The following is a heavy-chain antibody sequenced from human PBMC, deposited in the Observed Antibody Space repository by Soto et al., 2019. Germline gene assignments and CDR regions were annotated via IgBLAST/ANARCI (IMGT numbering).Heavy chain of an antibody. CDR1: GYTFTSYG. V-gene: IGHV1-18*01. J-gene: IGHJ5*02. Sequence: ASVKVSCKASGYTFTSYGISWVRQAPGQGLEWMGWISAYNGNTSYAQKLQGRVTMTTDTSTSTAYMELRSLRSDDTAVYYCARVPLITIFGVVRKNWFDPWGQGTLVTVS. CDR3: ARVPLITIFGVVRKNWFDP. CDR2: ISAYNGNT. D-gene: IGHD3-3*01.